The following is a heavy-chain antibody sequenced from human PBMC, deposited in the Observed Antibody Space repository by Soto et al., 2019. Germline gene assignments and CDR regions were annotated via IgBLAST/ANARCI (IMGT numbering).Heavy chain of an antibody. CDR2: IKEDGSQK. CDR1: GFTFSSFW. D-gene: IGHD6-19*01. V-gene: IGHV3-7*01. CDR3: VRDRGWFTFDY. Sequence: GGSLRLSCSASGFTFSSFWMTWVRQTPGRGLERVANIKEDGSQKYYVDSVKDRFTISRDNAKNSLYLQMNSLRADDTAVYYCVRDRGWFTFDYWGQGILVTVSS. J-gene: IGHJ4*02.